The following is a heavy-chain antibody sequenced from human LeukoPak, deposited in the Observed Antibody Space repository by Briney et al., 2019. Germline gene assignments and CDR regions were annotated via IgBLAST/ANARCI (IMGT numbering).Heavy chain of an antibody. Sequence: VEPSETLSLTCTVSGGSISSSSYYWGWIRQPPGKGLEWIGSIYYSGGTYYNPSLKSRVTISVDTSKNQFSLKLSSVTAADTAVYCCAPLRTGDPNGFVPWGQGTLVTVSS. D-gene: IGHD3-10*01. CDR2: IYYSGGT. J-gene: IGHJ5*02. CDR3: APLRTGDPNGFVP. V-gene: IGHV4-39*01. CDR1: GGSISSSSYY.